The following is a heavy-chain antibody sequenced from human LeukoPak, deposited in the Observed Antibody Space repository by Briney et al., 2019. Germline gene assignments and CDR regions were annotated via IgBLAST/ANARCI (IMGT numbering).Heavy chain of an antibody. V-gene: IGHV1-18*01. CDR3: TSTGYSGHDPLHY. CDR2: ISAYNGNK. Sequence: ASVKVSCKASGYTFTSYGISGVRPAPGQGLEGMGWISAYNGNKKYAQTLQGRVTMTTDTSTSTAYMELRSLRSDDTAVYYCTSTGYSGHDPLHYWGRGTLVTVSS. D-gene: IGHD5-12*01. J-gene: IGHJ4*02. CDR1: GYTFTSYG.